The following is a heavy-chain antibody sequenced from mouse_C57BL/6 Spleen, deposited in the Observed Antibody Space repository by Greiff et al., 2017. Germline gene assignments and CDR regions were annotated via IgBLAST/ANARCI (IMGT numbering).Heavy chain of an antibody. CDR3: SRGPRDYGISLAWFAY. V-gene: IGHV3-6*01. J-gene: IGHJ3*01. Sequence: VQLKESGPGLVKPSQSLSLTCSVTGYSITSGYYWNWIRQFPGNKLEWMGYISYDGSNNYNHSLKNRISITRDTSKNQFFLKLNSVTTEDTATCYCSRGPRDYGISLAWFAYWGQGTLVTGSA. CDR2: ISYDGSN. CDR1: GYSITSGYY. D-gene: IGHD1-1*01.